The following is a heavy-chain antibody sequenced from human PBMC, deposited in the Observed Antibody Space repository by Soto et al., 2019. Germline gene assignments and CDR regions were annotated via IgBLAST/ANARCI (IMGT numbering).Heavy chain of an antibody. V-gene: IGHV1-69*13. CDR2: IIPFSGTV. J-gene: IGHJ6*02. CDR3: ARGSYDSYAGYFGMDV. CDR1: GGSFMSQA. Sequence: GASVKVSCKTSGGSFMSQAISWVRQAPGQGPEWMGGIIPFSGTVTYTQRFQGRLTLTADEPTKTAYMELSSLRSEDTAVYYCARGSYDSYAGYFGMDVWAQGTKVTVCS. D-gene: IGHD3-10*01.